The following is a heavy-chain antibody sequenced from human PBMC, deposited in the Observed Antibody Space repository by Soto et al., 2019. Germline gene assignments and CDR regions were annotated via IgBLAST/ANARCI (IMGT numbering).Heavy chain of an antibody. J-gene: IGHJ6*02. V-gene: IGHV3-7*04. Sequence: GGSLRLSCAASGFTFSSYWMSWVRQAPGKGLEWVANIKQDGSEKYYVDSVKGRFTISRDNSKNSLYLQMNSLRAEDTAVYYCARFYYDSSGYLPSPYYYYYGMDVWGQGTTVTVSS. D-gene: IGHD3-22*01. CDR3: ARFYYDSSGYLPSPYYYYYGMDV. CDR2: IKQDGSEK. CDR1: GFTFSSYW.